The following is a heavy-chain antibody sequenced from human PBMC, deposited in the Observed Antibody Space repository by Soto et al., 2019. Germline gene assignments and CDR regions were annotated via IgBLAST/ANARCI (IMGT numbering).Heavy chain of an antibody. CDR3: ARAPKVPTKNWFDP. J-gene: IGHJ5*02. CDR1: GGSFSGYY. Sequence: PSETLSLTCAVYGGSFSGYYWSWIRQPPGKGLEWIGEINHSGSTNYNPSLKSRVTISVDTSKNQFSLKLSSVTAADTAVYYCARAPKVPTKNWFDPWGQGTLVTVSS. V-gene: IGHV4-34*01. CDR2: INHSGST.